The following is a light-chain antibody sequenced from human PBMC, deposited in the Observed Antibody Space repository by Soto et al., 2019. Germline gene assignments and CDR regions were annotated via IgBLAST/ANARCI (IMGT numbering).Light chain of an antibody. J-gene: IGKJ4*01. CDR2: GAS. Sequence: EIVLTQSPGTLSLSPGERATLSCGASHSVGSSYLAWHQQKPGRAPRLLIYGASNRATDIPDRFSGTGSGTDFTLTISRLEPEDFAVYYCQQYGKSPPRTFGGGTNVEIK. CDR1: HSVGSSY. V-gene: IGKV3-20*01. CDR3: QQYGKSPPRT.